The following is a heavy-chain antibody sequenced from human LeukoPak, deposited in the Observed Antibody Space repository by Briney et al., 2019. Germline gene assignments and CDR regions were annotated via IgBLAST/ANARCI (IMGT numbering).Heavy chain of an antibody. Sequence: GGSLRLSCAASGFTFSDHYMDWVRQAPGKGLEWVGRTRNKPKRYTTEYAASVKGRFTISRDDSKNSLYLQMNSLRAEDTAVYYCARDLRRRDGYNGFGYWGQGTLVTVSS. CDR1: GFTFSDHY. V-gene: IGHV3-72*01. CDR2: TRNKPKRYTT. CDR3: ARDLRRRDGYNGFGY. D-gene: IGHD5-24*01. J-gene: IGHJ4*02.